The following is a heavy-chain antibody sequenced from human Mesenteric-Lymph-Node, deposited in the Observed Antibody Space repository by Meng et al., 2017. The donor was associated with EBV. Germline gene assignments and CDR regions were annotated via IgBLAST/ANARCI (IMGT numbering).Heavy chain of an antibody. CDR3: AKTGSSGWSDLDY. CDR1: GGSFGGYY. Sequence: HLQQWGHGLLKPSETLSLTCGVTGGSFGGYYWTWIRQPPGKGLEWIGEINHSGSTNYNPSLKSRVTISLDTSKNQISLKLTSVTAADTAVYYCAKTGSSGWSDLDYWGRGILVTVSS. J-gene: IGHJ4*02. CDR2: INHSGST. D-gene: IGHD6-19*01. V-gene: IGHV4-34*02.